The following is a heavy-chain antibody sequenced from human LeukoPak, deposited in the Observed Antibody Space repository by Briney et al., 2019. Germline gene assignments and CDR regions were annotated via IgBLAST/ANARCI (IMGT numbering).Heavy chain of an antibody. CDR1: GFTFSSYW. CDR3: AGYSSTYY. V-gene: IGHV3-7*05. CDR2: IKRDGSEK. D-gene: IGHD6-13*01. J-gene: IGHJ4*02. Sequence: GGSLRLSCAASGFTFSSYWMSWVRQAPGKGLEWVANIKRDGSEKHYVDSVKGRFTISRDNARNSLYLQMNSLRAEDTAVYYCAGYSSTYYWGQGSLVTVSS.